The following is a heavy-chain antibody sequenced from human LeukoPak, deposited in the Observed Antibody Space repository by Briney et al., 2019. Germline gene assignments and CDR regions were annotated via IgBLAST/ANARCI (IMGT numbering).Heavy chain of an antibody. V-gene: IGHV1-2*02. Sequence: GPSVKVSCKASGYTFTAQYMHWVRQAPGQGLEWMGWINPSNGDTKYAQRFLGRVTMTRDTSTTTAYMELSSLRSDDTAVYFCASYPRSIRTPPSDYWGQGTLVTVSS. D-gene: IGHD3-3*02. J-gene: IGHJ4*02. CDR3: ASYPRSIRTPPSDY. CDR1: GYTFTAQY. CDR2: INPSNGDT.